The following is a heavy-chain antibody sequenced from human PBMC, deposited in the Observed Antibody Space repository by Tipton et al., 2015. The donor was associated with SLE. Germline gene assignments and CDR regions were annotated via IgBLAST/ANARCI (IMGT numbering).Heavy chain of an antibody. D-gene: IGHD3-10*01. Sequence: SLRLSCAVSGFTFSNYSMNWVRQAPGKGLEWVSSISSSSYYIYYADSVKGRFTISRDNAKKSLYLQMNSLRAEDTAMYYCAKGGRSVGIGDYYYMDVWGKGTTVTVSS. J-gene: IGHJ6*03. CDR1: GFTFSNYS. CDR3: AKGGRSVGIGDYYYMDV. V-gene: IGHV3-21*04. CDR2: ISSSSYYI.